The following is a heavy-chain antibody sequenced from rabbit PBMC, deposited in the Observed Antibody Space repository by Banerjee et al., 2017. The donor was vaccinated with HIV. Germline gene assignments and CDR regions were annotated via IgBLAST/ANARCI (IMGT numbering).Heavy chain of an antibody. V-gene: IGHV1S40*01. D-gene: IGHD6-1*01. Sequence: QSLEESGGDLVKPGASLTLTCTASGFSFSSTDYMCWVRQAPGKGLEWIACIAGGSSGSTYYASWAKGRFTISKTSSTTVTLQMTSLTAADTATYFCARDIVASYAYARGYFNLWGPGTLVTVS. J-gene: IGHJ4*01. CDR3: ARDIVASYAYARGYFNL. CDR2: IAGGSSGST. CDR1: GFSFSSTDY.